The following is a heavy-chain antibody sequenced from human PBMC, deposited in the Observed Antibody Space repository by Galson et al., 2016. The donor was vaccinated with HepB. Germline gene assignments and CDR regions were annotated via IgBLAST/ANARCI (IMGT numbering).Heavy chain of an antibody. D-gene: IGHD5-18*01. J-gene: IGHJ4*02. CDR2: TSDDGSYN. CDR3: VRSRGGYSYGSEGLDY. CDR1: GFTFNSYP. Sequence: SLRLSCAASGFTFNSYPMHWVRQAPGKGLEWVAVTSDDGSYNYYADSVRGRIAISRDNSKNTLFLQMNGLRAEDTAVYYCVRSRGGYSYGSEGLDYWGQGTLVTVSS. V-gene: IGHV3-30*09.